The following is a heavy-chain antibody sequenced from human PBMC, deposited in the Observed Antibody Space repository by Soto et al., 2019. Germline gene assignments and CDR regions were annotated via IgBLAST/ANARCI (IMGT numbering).Heavy chain of an antibody. J-gene: IGHJ6*02. CDR3: ARVGMGVVVAATDYYYYGMDV. CDR1: GGTFSSYA. V-gene: IGHV1-69*13. CDR2: IIPIFGTA. D-gene: IGHD2-15*01. Sequence: ASVKVSCKASGGTFSSYAISWVRQAPGQGLEWMGGIIPIFGTANYAQKFQGRVTITADESTSTAYMELSSLRSEDTAVYYCARVGMGVVVAATDYYYYGMDVWGQGATVTVSS.